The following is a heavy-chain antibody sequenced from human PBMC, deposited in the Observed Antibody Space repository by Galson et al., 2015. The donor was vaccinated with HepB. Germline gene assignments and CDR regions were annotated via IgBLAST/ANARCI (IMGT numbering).Heavy chain of an antibody. V-gene: IGHV1-18*04. J-gene: IGHJ4*02. CDR2: ISTYNGNT. CDR1: GYTFISYS. Sequence: SVKVSCKASGYTFISYSIVWVRQAPGQGLEWMGWISTYNGNTNYAQNLQGRDTMTRDTSTTTAYMELRSLRSDDTAVYYCARDGRDGYNYNFDYWGQGTVVTVSS. CDR3: ARDGRDGYNYNFDY. D-gene: IGHD5-24*01.